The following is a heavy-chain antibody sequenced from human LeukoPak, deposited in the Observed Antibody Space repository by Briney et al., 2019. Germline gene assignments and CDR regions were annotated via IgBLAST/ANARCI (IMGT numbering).Heavy chain of an antibody. J-gene: IGHJ3*02. Sequence: GGSLRLSCAASGFTFSSYWMHWVRQAPGKGLEWVSSLSSSSSYIYYADSVKGRFTISRDNAKNSLYLQMNSLRAEDTAVYYCATLDYGAFDIWGQGTMVTVSS. V-gene: IGHV3-21*01. CDR3: ATLDYGAFDI. D-gene: IGHD4-17*01. CDR2: LSSSSSYI. CDR1: GFTFSSYW.